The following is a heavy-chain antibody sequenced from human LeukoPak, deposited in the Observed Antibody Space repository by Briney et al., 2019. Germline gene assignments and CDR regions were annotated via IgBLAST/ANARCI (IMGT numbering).Heavy chain of an antibody. D-gene: IGHD2-2*01. Sequence: SETLSLTCAVYGGSFSGYYWSWIRQPPGKGLEWIGEINHSGSTNYNPSPKSRVTISVDTSKNQFSLKLSSVTAADTAVYYCARAQTVVPAATAFDYWGQGTLVTVSS. V-gene: IGHV4-34*01. CDR1: GGSFSGYY. CDR3: ARAQTVVPAATAFDY. J-gene: IGHJ4*02. CDR2: INHSGST.